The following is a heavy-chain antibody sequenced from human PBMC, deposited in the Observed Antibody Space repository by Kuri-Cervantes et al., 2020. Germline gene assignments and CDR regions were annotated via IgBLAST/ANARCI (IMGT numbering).Heavy chain of an antibody. CDR2: INSDGSTT. Sequence: GESLKISCVASEFSFSSYYMHWVRQGPGKGLMWVSRINSDGSTTTYAESVKGRFTISRDNAKNTLYLEMNSLRAEDTAVYYCARDAPRIDYWGQGTLVTVSS. CDR1: EFSFSSYY. V-gene: IGHV3-74*03. J-gene: IGHJ4*02. CDR3: ARDAPRIDY.